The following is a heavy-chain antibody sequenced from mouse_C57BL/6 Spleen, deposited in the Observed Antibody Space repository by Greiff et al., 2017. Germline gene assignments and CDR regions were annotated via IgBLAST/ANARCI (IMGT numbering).Heavy chain of an antibody. D-gene: IGHD3-2*02. Sequence: VNVVESGAELVRPGASVKLSCKASGYTFTDYYINWVKQRPGQGLEWIARIYPGSGNTYYNEKFKGKATLTAEKSSSTAYMQLSSLTSEDSAVYVCARQLRLNYAMDYWGQGTSVTVSS. CDR3: ARQLRLNYAMDY. V-gene: IGHV1-76*01. CDR1: GYTFTDYY. CDR2: IYPGSGNT. J-gene: IGHJ4*01.